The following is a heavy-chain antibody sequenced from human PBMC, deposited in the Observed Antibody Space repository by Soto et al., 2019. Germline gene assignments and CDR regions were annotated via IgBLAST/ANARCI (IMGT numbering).Heavy chain of an antibody. CDR1: GYTFTDYA. J-gene: IGHJ3*02. Sequence: ASVKVSCKASGYTFTDYALHWVRQAPGQGLEWMGWISAYNGNTNYAQKLQGRVTMTTDTSTSTAYMELRSLRSDDTAVYYCARDQKSVLDYGDYGDAFDIWGQGTMVTVS. V-gene: IGHV1-18*01. D-gene: IGHD4-17*01. CDR3: ARDQKSVLDYGDYGDAFDI. CDR2: ISAYNGNT.